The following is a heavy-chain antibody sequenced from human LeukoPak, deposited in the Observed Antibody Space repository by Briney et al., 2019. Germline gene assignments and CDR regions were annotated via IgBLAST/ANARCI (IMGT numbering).Heavy chain of an antibody. D-gene: IGHD2-15*01. CDR1: GGSISYYY. Sequence: SETLSLTCTVSGGSISYYYWSWIRQSPGKGLEWIGYIYYNGSTNYNPSLKSRVTISVDMSKNQFSLKVTSVAAADTAIYYCARKGGHFDYWGQGTLVTVSS. V-gene: IGHV4-59*01. CDR2: IYYNGST. J-gene: IGHJ4*02. CDR3: ARKGGHFDY.